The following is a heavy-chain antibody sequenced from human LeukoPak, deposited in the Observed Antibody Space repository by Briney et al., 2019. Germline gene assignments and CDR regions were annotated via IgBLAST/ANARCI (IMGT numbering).Heavy chain of an antibody. CDR3: ARSAYYYGSGSYYKPYYMDV. Sequence: ASVKVSCKASGYTFTSYGISWVRQAPGQGLEWMGWISAYNGNTNYAQKLQGRVTMTTDTSTSTAYMELRSLRSDDTAVYYCARSAYYYGSGSYYKPYYMDVWGKGTTVTVSS. J-gene: IGHJ6*03. CDR1: GYTFTSYG. D-gene: IGHD3-10*01. CDR2: ISAYNGNT. V-gene: IGHV1-18*01.